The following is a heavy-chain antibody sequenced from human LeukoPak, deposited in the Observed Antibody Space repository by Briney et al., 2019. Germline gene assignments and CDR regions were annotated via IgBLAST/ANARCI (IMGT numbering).Heavy chain of an antibody. V-gene: IGHV4-39*01. CDR2: IYYSGDT. CDR3: ARAVTTRTFDY. Sequence: PSETLSLTCTASGGSISSSSYYWGWIRQPPGKGLEWIGTIYYSGDTYYSPSLKSRVTISVDTSKNQFSLKLSSVTAANTAVYYCARAVTTRTFDYWGQGTLVTVSS. J-gene: IGHJ4*02. CDR1: GGSISSSSYY. D-gene: IGHD4-17*01.